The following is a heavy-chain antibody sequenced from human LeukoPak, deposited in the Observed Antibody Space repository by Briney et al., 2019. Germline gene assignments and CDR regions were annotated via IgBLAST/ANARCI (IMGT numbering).Heavy chain of an antibody. V-gene: IGHV3-30*02. D-gene: IGHD2-2*01. Sequence: GGSLRLSCAASGFTFSSYGMHWVRQVPGKGLEWVAFIRYDGSNEYYADSVKGRFTISRDNSKNTLFLQMSTLRAEDTAVYYCARDDGSVPAANLLDYWGQGTLVTVSS. CDR1: GFTFSSYG. CDR2: IRYDGSNE. CDR3: ARDDGSVPAANLLDY. J-gene: IGHJ4*02.